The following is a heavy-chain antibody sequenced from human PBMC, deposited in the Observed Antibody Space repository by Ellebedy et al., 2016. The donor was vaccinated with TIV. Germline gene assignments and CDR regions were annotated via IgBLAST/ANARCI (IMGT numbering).Heavy chain of an antibody. J-gene: IGHJ5*02. CDR1: GYSFTNYY. CDR3: ARGGYCSGGACPHNWFDP. CDR2: INPNAGTT. D-gene: IGHD2-15*01. Sequence: ASVKVSXXASGYSFTNYYLHWVRQAPGQGLEWVGVINPNAGTTAYAQKFQGRVTMTRDTSTSTVYMELSSLGSEDTAVYYCARGGYCSGGACPHNWFDPWGQGTLVTVSS. V-gene: IGHV1-46*03.